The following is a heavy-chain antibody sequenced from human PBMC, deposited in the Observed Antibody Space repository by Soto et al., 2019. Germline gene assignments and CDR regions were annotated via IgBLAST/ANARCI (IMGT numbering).Heavy chain of an antibody. J-gene: IGHJ4*02. CDR3: AKRDSGHYLDH. CDR2: ITDNGGYT. D-gene: IGHD1-26*01. Sequence: EVQLLESGGGLVQPGGSLRLSCAASGITFSSHGMSWVRQAPGKGLEWVSSITDNGGYTFYADSVKGRFTISRDNSRNTLYLQMNSLRAEDTAIYYCAKRDSGHYLDHGGQGTLVSVSS. V-gene: IGHV3-23*01. CDR1: GITFSSHG.